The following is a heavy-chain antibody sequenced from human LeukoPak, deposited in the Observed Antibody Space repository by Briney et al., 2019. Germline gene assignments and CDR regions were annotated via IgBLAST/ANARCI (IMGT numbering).Heavy chain of an antibody. Sequence: SETLSLTCTVSGGSISSSSYYWGWIRQPPGKGLEWIGSIYYSGSTYYNPSLKSRVTISVDTSKNQFSLKLSSVTAADTAVYYCARALPPAVAVYYFDYWGQGTLVTVSS. CDR3: ARALPPAVAVYYFDY. CDR1: GGSISSSSYY. D-gene: IGHD6-19*01. V-gene: IGHV4-39*07. CDR2: IYYSGST. J-gene: IGHJ4*02.